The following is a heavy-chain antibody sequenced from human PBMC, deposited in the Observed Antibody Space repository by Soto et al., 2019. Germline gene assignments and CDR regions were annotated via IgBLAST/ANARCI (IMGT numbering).Heavy chain of an antibody. V-gene: IGHV1-18*01. CDR3: ATAAYYDILTGYNYYGMDV. J-gene: IGHJ6*02. D-gene: IGHD3-9*01. Sequence: EASVKVSCKASGYTFTSYGISWVRQAPGQGLEWMGWISAYNGNTNYAQKLQGRVTMTTDTSTSTAYMELRSLRSDDTAVYYCATAAYYDILTGYNYYGMDVWGQGTTVTVS. CDR1: GYTFTSYG. CDR2: ISAYNGNT.